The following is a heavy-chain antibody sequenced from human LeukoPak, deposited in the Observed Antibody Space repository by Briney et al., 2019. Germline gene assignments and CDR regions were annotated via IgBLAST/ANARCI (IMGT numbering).Heavy chain of an antibody. D-gene: IGHD5-24*01. CDR1: GFTFAFRSYW. Sequence: GGSLRLSCTASGFTFAFRSYWMHWVRQAPGKGLVWISRIDNDGSDTIYADSVKGRFTISRDNAKNSLYLQMNSLRAEDTAVYYCASLDGYNYDWGQGTLVTVSS. CDR3: ASLDGYNYD. V-gene: IGHV3-74*01. CDR2: IDNDGSDT. J-gene: IGHJ4*02.